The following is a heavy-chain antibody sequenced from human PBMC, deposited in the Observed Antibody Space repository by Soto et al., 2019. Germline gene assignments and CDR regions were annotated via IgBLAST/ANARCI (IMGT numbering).Heavy chain of an antibody. CDR3: AREVYCTSTSCYTPYYYGMDV. J-gene: IGHJ6*02. V-gene: IGHV3-21*01. Sequence: GTLRPSCSASGFTFSSYSMNWVRQAPGKGLEWVSSISSSSSYIYYADSVKGRFTISRDNAKNSLYLQMNSLRAEDTAVYYCAREVYCTSTSCYTPYYYGMDVWGQGTKVTVYS. D-gene: IGHD2-2*02. CDR1: GFTFSSYS. CDR2: ISSSSSYI.